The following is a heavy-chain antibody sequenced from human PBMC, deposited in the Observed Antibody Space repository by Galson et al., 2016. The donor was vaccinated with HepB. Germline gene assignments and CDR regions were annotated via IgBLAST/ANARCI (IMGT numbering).Heavy chain of an antibody. CDR1: GFTFTTYW. Sequence: SLRLSCAASGFTFTTYWMHWVRQAPGKGLVWVSRVNTDESTRIYADSVKGRFTISRDNAKNTLYLQMNSLRAEDTAVYYCARGRWLELDYWGQGTLATVSS. V-gene: IGHV3-74*01. CDR2: VNTDESTR. D-gene: IGHD5-24*01. J-gene: IGHJ4*02. CDR3: ARGRWLELDY.